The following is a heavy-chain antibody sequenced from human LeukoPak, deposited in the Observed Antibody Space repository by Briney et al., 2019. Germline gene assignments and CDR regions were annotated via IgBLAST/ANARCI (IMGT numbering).Heavy chain of an antibody. Sequence: GGSLRLSCAASGFTFSSSAMSWVRQAPGKGLEWVSAISNNGGYTYYADSVQGRFTISRDNSKSTLCLQMNNLRAEDTAVYYCARGRYYGMDVWGQGTTVTVSS. CDR3: ARGRYYGMDV. CDR2: ISNNGGYT. CDR1: GFTFSSSA. V-gene: IGHV3-23*01. J-gene: IGHJ6*02.